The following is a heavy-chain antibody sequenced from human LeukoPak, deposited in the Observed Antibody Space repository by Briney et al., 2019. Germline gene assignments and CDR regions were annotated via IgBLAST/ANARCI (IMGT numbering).Heavy chain of an antibody. CDR2: ISGSGGST. Sequence: GGSLRLSCAASGFTFSSYAMSWVRQAPGKGLEWVSAISGSGGSTYYADSVKGRFTISRDNSKNTLYLQMNSLRAEDTAVYYCAKVPIANYYDSSGYYLGVIYWGQGTLVTVSS. V-gene: IGHV3-23*01. CDR1: GFTFSSYA. J-gene: IGHJ4*02. CDR3: AKVPIANYYDSSGYYLGVIY. D-gene: IGHD3-22*01.